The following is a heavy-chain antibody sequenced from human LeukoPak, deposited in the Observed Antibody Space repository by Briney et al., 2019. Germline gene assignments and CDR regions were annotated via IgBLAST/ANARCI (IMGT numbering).Heavy chain of an antibody. CDR3: ARGRYSYGKDYYYYMDV. V-gene: IGHV1-8*02. Sequence: ASVKVSCKASGYTFTSYDINWVRQATGQGLEWMGWMNPNSGNTGYAQKFQGRVTMTRNTSISTAYMELSSLRPEDTPVYYCARGRYSYGKDYYYYMDVWGKGTTVTVSS. J-gene: IGHJ6*03. D-gene: IGHD5-18*01. CDR2: MNPNSGNT. CDR1: GYTFTSYD.